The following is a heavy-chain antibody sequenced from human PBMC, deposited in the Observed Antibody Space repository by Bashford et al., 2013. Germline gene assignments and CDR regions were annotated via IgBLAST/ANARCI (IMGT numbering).Heavy chain of an antibody. CDR3: ARSLYGGNSGADY. D-gene: IGHD4-23*01. J-gene: IGHJ4*02. Sequence: VRQAPGKGLEWVSSISSSSSYIYYADSVKGRFTISRDNAKNSLYLQMNSLRAEDTAVYYCARSLYGGNSGADYWGQGTLVTVSS. CDR2: ISSSSSYI. V-gene: IGHV3-21*01.